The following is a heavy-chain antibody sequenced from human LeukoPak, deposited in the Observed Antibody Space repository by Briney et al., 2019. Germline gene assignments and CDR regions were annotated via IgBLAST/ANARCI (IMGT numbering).Heavy chain of an antibody. CDR2: IIPIFGTA. V-gene: IGHV1-69*05. D-gene: IGHD6-13*01. Sequence: SVKVSCKASGGTFSSYAISWVRQAPGQGLEWMGGIIPIFGTANYAQKFQGRVTITTDEPTSTAYMELSSLRSEDTAVYYCARGAAALSDAFDIWGQGTMVTVSS. CDR3: ARGAAALSDAFDI. CDR1: GGTFSSYA. J-gene: IGHJ3*02.